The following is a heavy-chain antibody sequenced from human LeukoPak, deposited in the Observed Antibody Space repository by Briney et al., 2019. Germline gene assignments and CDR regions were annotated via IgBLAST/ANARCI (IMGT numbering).Heavy chain of an antibody. CDR2: INHSGST. CDR1: GGSFSGYY. D-gene: IGHD5-24*01. Sequence: SETLSLTCAVYGGSFSGYYWGWIRQPPGKGLEWIGEINHSGSTNYNPSLKSRVTISVDTSKNQFSLKLSSVTAADTAVYYCARGWSRWLQPRVFDPWGQGTLVTVSS. J-gene: IGHJ5*02. CDR3: ARGWSRWLQPRVFDP. V-gene: IGHV4-34*01.